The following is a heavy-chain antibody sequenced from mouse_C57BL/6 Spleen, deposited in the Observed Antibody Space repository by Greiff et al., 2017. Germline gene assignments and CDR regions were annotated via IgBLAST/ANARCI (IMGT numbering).Heavy chain of an antibody. V-gene: IGHV1-22*01. Sequence: EVKLQQSGPELVKPGASAKMSCKASGYTFTDYNMHWVKQSNGKSLEWIGYINPNNGGTSYNQKFKGKATLTVNKSSSTAYMELRSLTSEDSAVYYCARSYYSRAMDYWGQGTSVTVSS. CDR1: GYTFTDYN. D-gene: IGHD2-5*01. CDR2: INPNNGGT. J-gene: IGHJ4*01. CDR3: ARSYYSRAMDY.